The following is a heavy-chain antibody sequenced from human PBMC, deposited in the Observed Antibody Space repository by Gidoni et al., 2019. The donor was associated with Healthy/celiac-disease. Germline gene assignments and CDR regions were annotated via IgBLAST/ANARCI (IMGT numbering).Heavy chain of an antibody. CDR3: ARLPTPSTTVVPSWYFDL. V-gene: IGHV4-39*01. CDR1: GGSISSSSYY. D-gene: IGHD4-17*01. J-gene: IGHJ2*01. CDR2: IYYSGST. Sequence: QLQLQVSGPGLVKPSETLSLTCTVSGGSISSSSYYWGWIRQPPGKGLEWIGSIYYSGSTYYNPSLKSRVTISVDTSKNQFSLKLSSVTAADTAVYYCARLPTPSTTVVPSWYFDLWGRGTLVTVSS.